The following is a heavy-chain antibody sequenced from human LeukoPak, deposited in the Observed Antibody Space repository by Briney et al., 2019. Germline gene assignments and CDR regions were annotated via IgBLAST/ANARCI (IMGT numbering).Heavy chain of an antibody. CDR1: RGFFSGYY. CDR3: ARLPLGAFGEVLNFDS. D-gene: IGHD3-10*01. CDR2: INDSGTT. V-gene: IGHV4-34*01. Sequence: SETLSLTCDISRGFFSGYYWGWIRQPPGKGLEWIGDINDSGTTNYNPTLKSRVTISVDTSKNQFSLKVKSVTAADTAVYYCARLPLGAFGEVLNFDSWGQGILVTVSS. J-gene: IGHJ4*02.